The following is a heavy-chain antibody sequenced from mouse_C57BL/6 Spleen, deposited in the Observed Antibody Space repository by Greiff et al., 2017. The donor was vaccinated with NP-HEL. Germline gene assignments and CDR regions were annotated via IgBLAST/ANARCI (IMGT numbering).Heavy chain of an antibody. CDR3: ARLYYYGSSPSYYAMDY. CDR1: GYAFSSYW. J-gene: IGHJ4*01. V-gene: IGHV1-80*01. CDR2: IYPGDGDT. Sequence: VQLQQSGAELVKPGASVKISCKASGYAFSSYWMNWVKQRPGKGLEWIGQIYPGDGDTNYNGKFKGKATLTADKSSSTAYMQLSSLTSEDSAVYFCARLYYYGSSPSYYAMDYWGQRTSVTVSS. D-gene: IGHD1-1*01.